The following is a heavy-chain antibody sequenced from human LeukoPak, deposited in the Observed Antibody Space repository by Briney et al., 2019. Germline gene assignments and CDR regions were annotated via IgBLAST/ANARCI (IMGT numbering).Heavy chain of an antibody. CDR2: ISAYNGNT. CDR3: ASGSYELGDY. Sequence: ASVKVSCKASGYTFTAYYMHWVRQAPGQGLEWMGWISAYNGNTNYAQKLQGRVTMTTDTSTSTAYMELRSLRSDDTAVYYCASGSYELGDYWGQGTLVTVSS. D-gene: IGHD1-26*01. J-gene: IGHJ4*02. CDR1: GYTFTAYY. V-gene: IGHV1-18*04.